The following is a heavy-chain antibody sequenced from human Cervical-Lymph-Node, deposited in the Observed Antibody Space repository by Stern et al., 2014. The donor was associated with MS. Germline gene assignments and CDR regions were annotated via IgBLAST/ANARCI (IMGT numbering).Heavy chain of an antibody. CDR3: ARDQGGIADS. CDR1: GCSFSLDS. CDR2: LTPIFGTS. V-gene: IGHV1-69*01. D-gene: IGHD6-13*01. Sequence: VHLVESGAEVKKPGSSVKVSCKASGCSFSLDSISWVRQAPGQGLEWMGGLTPIFGTSTYAQKFQGRVTTTADVSTSTAYMELTSLRSEDTAVYFCARDQGGIADSWGQGTLVIVSS. J-gene: IGHJ4*02.